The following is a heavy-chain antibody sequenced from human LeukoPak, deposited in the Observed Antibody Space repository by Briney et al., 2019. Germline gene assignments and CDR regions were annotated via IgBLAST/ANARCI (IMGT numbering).Heavy chain of an antibody. Sequence: ASVKVSCKASGYTFTSYGISWVRQAPGQGLEWMGWISAYNGNTNYAQKLQGRVTMTTDTSTSTAYMELSSLRSEDTAVYYCARVTASALYADYWGQGTLVTVSS. CDR2: ISAYNGNT. CDR1: GYTFTSYG. V-gene: IGHV1-18*01. CDR3: ARVTASALYADY. J-gene: IGHJ4*02. D-gene: IGHD3-16*02.